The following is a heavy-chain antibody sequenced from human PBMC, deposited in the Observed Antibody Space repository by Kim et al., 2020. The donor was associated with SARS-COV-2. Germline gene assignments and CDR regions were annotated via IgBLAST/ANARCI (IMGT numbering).Heavy chain of an antibody. V-gene: IGHV3-7*01. Sequence: GGSLRLSCADSGLTFSRYYMSWLRQAPGKGPEWVANIKLDGSERFYVDSVKGRFTISRDNAKKSLYLQINSLRAEDTAMYYCAREARATFDYWGQGTLVVVSS. CDR3: AREARATFDY. CDR1: GLTFSRYY. CDR2: IKLDGSER. J-gene: IGHJ4*02.